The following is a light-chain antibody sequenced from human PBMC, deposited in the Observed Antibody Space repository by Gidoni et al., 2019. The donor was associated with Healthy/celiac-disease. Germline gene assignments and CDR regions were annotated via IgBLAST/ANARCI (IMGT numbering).Light chain of an antibody. CDR2: GNS. CDR3: QSYDSSLSGYV. CDR1: SSNIGAGYD. V-gene: IGLV1-40*01. Sequence: QSVLTQPPSGSGAPGQSTTISCTGSSSNIGAGYDVHWYQQLPGTAPKLLIYGNSNRPSGVPDRFSGSKSGTSASLAITGLQAEDEADYYCQSYDSSLSGYVFGTGTKVTVL. J-gene: IGLJ1*01.